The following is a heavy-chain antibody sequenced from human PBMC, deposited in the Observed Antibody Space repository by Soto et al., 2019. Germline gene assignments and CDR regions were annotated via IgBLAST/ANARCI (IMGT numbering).Heavy chain of an antibody. V-gene: IGHV3-48*01. CDR1: GFTFSGYN. Sequence: PGGPLRLSCAASGFTFSGYNMNWVRQAPGKGLEWLSYITTGSSIIYYADSVKGRFTISRDNSKNTLYLQMNSLRAEDTAVYYCARGTTVTTFGAFDIWGQGTMVTVSS. CDR2: ITTGSSII. D-gene: IGHD4-17*01. CDR3: ARGTTVTTFGAFDI. J-gene: IGHJ3*02.